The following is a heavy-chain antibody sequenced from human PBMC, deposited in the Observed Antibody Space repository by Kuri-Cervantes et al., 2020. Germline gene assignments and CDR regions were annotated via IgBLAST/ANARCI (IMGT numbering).Heavy chain of an antibody. CDR2: ISASGAST. CDR3: ARDRGVYSYGLNY. V-gene: IGHV3-23*01. J-gene: IGHJ4*02. D-gene: IGHD5-18*01. Sequence: GGSLRLSCAASGFTFRSYWMSWVRQAPGKGLEWVSGISASGASTYYADSLKGRFTISRDASKNTLDLQMNSLRAEDTAIYYRARDRGVYSYGLNYWGQGTLVTVSS. CDR1: GFTFRSYW.